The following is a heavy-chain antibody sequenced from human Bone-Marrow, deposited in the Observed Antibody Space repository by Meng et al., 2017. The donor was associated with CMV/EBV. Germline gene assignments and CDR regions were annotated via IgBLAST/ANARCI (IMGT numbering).Heavy chain of an antibody. CDR2: IKQDGSEK. J-gene: IGHJ4*02. CDR3: AAAMSTRGY. D-gene: IGHD5/OR15-5a*01. V-gene: IGHV3-7*03. Sequence: LCCVAYGFTLSSYWMDWVRQAPGKGLEWVANIKQDGSEKDYVDSVKGRFTISRDNAKNSLYLQMNSLRAEDTAVYYCAAAMSTRGYWGQGTLVTVSS. CDR1: GFTLSSYW.